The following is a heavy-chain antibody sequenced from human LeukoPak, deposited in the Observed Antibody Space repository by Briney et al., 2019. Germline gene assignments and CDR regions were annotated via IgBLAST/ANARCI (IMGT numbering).Heavy chain of an antibody. J-gene: IGHJ4*02. Sequence: PGGSLRLSCAASGFTVSGNYMSWVRQAPGKGLEWVPLIYSGGSTYYADSVKGRFTISRDNSKNTLYLQMNSLRAEDTAVYYCARLLQRQLDYWGQGTLVTVSS. V-gene: IGHV3-66*02. CDR2: IYSGGST. CDR3: ARLLQRQLDY. CDR1: GFTVSGNY. D-gene: IGHD1-1*01.